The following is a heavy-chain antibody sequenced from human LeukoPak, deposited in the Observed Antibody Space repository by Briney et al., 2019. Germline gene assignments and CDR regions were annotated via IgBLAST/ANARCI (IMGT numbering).Heavy chain of an antibody. Sequence: ATVKISCKASGYTFTDYYMHWVQHAPEKGLEWMGRVDPEDGETMYAEKFQGRVTITADTSTDTAYMELSSLRSEDTAVYYCAAGCGGDCPESEYFHHWGQGTLVTVSS. CDR2: VDPEDGET. CDR1: GYTFTDYY. CDR3: AAGCGGDCPESEYFHH. V-gene: IGHV1-69-2*01. J-gene: IGHJ1*01. D-gene: IGHD2-21*01.